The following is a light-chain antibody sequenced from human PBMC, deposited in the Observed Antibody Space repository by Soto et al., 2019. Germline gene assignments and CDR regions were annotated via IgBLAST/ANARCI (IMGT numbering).Light chain of an antibody. CDR2: DVI. Sequence: QSVLTQPPSASGSPGQSVTISCTGTSSDVGGYHYVSWYQQHPGKAPKLMIYDVIKRPSGVPDRFSGSKSGNTASLTVSGLQAEDEDDYYCSSYAGSIYWVFGGGTQLTVL. V-gene: IGLV2-8*01. CDR1: SSDVGGYHY. J-gene: IGLJ3*02. CDR3: SSYAGSIYWV.